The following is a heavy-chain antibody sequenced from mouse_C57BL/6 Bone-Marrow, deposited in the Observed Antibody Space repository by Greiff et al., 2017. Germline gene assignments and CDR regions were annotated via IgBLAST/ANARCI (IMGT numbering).Heavy chain of an antibody. D-gene: IGHD1-2*01. J-gene: IGHJ4*01. CDR2: IRSKSNNYAT. CDR3: VRHYGLRPGYYAMDY. V-gene: IGHV10-1*01. CDR1: GFSFNTYA. Sequence: DVMLVESGGGLVQPKGSLKLSCAASGFSFNTYAMNWVRQAPGKGLEWVARIRSKSNNYATYYADSVKDRFTISRDDSESMLYLQMNNLKTEDTAMYYCVRHYGLRPGYYAMDYWGQGTSVTVSS.